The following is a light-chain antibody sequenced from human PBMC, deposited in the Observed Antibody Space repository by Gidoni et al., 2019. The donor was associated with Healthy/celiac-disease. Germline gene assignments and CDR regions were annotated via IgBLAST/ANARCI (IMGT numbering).Light chain of an antibody. CDR2: DAS. J-gene: IGKJ1*01. CDR1: QSISSW. V-gene: IGKV1-5*01. Sequence: DIQMTQSPSTLSASVGDRVTITCRASQSISSWFAWYQQKPGKAPKLLIYDASSLESGVPSRFSGSGSGTEFTLTIRSLQPDDFATYYCQQYNSYSGTFGQGTKVEIK. CDR3: QQYNSYSGT.